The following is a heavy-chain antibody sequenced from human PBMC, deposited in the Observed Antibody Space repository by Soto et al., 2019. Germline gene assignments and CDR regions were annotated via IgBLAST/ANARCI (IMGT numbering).Heavy chain of an antibody. D-gene: IGHD3-9*01. J-gene: IGHJ2*01. V-gene: IGHV4-34*01. CDR2: INDRGSI. Sequence: QVQLQQWGAGPLRPLETLSLTCGVSGGSFSGYYWAWIRQSPGKGLEWFGEINDRGSINYNPSLKSLVSISVDTSKNHYSLNLRSVTAADTAVYYCARESHDILTGPPWVWYFDLWGRGTLVTVSS. CDR3: ARESHDILTGPPWVWYFDL. CDR1: GGSFSGYY.